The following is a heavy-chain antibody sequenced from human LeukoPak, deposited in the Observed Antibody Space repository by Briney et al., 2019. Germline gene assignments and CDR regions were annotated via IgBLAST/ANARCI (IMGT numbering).Heavy chain of an antibody. J-gene: IGHJ4*02. CDR3: ARWDCDSSGFDY. CDR1: GDSISSGGYY. CDR2: IYYSGST. Sequence: SETLSLTCTVSGDSISSGGYYWSWIRQHPGKGLEWIGYIYYSGSTYYNPSLKSRVIISVDTSKNQFSLKLSSVTAADTAVYYCARWDCDSSGFDYWGQGTLVTVSS. V-gene: IGHV4-31*03. D-gene: IGHD3-22*01.